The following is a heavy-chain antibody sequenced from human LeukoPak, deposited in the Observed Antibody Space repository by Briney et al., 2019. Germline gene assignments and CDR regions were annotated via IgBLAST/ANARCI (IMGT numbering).Heavy chain of an antibody. CDR1: GYTFTSYY. Sequence: ASVKVSCKASGYTFTSYYLHWVRQAPGQGLEWMGIINPSAGSTSYAQKLQGRVTMTRETSTSTVYMELRSLRSEDTAVYYCARDLGGDYFDFWGQGTLVTVSS. D-gene: IGHD4-17*01. J-gene: IGHJ4*02. V-gene: IGHV1-46*01. CDR3: ARDLGGDYFDF. CDR2: INPSAGST.